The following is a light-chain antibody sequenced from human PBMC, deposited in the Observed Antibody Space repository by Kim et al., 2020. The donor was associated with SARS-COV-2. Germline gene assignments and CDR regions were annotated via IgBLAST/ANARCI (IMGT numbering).Light chain of an antibody. Sequence: EIVLTQSPGTLSLSPGERATLYCRASQSVSSSYLAWYQQKPGQAPRLLIYGASSRATGIPDRFSGSGSGTDFTLTIRRLEPEDFAVYYCQQYGSSPRFTFGPGTKVDIK. CDR1: QSVSSSY. CDR2: GAS. J-gene: IGKJ3*01. V-gene: IGKV3-20*01. CDR3: QQYGSSPRFT.